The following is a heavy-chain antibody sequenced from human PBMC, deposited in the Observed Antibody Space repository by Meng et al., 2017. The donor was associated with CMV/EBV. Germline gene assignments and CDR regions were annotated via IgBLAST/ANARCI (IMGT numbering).Heavy chain of an antibody. J-gene: IGHJ3*02. CDR3: ARDDPRTSGRVCAFDI. D-gene: IGHD6-25*01. CDR1: GFTFSSYS. V-gene: IGHV3-21*01. Sequence: GESLKISCAASGFTFSSYSMNWARQAPGKGLEWVSSISSSSSYIYYADSVKGRFTISRDNAKNSLYLQMNSLRAEDTAVYYCARDDPRTSGRVCAFDIWGQGTMVTVSS. CDR2: ISSSSSYI.